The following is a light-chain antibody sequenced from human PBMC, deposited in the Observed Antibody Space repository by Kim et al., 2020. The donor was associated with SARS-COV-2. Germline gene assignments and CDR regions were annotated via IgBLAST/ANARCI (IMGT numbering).Light chain of an antibody. CDR2: EVS. J-gene: IGLJ1*01. CDR3: SSYAGSNSYV. V-gene: IGLV2-8*01. Sequence: QSALTQPPSASGAPGQSVTISCTGTSGDVGANNYVSCYQQHPDKAPKLMISEVSKRPSGVPDRFSGSKSGKTASLTVSGLQAEDEADCYCSSYAGSNSYVFGAGTKVTVL. CDR1: SGDVGANNY.